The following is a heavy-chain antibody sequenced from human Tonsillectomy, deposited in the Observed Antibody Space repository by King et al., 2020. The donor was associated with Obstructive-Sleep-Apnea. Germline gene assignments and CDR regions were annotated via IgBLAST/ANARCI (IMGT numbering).Heavy chain of an antibody. V-gene: IGHV4-39*07. J-gene: IGHJ1*01. CDR2: IYYSGST. D-gene: IGHD3-3*01. CDR1: GGTINRSNFY. CDR3: ASEKARGGFGAVRPSDYFQD. Sequence: QLQESGPGLVKPSETLSLTCTVSGGTINRSNFYWGWIRQPPGQGLEWIGSIYYSGSTFYNPSLKGRVTISVDTSKNQFSLKLTSVTAADTAVYYCASEKARGGFGAVRPSDYFQDWGEGTLVTVSS.